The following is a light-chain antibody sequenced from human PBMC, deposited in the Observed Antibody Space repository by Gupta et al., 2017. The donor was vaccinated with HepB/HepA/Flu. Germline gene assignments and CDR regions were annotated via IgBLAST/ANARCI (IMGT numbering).Light chain of an antibody. CDR3: SSYTSSSTSWV. J-gene: IGLJ3*02. Sequence: SALTQPASVSGSPGQSITISCTGTSSDVGGYNYVSWYQQHPGKAPKLMIYEVSNRPSGVSNRFSGSKSGTTASLTISGLQAEDEADYYCSSYTSSSTSWVFGGGTKLTVL. V-gene: IGLV2-14*01. CDR2: EVS. CDR1: SSDVGGYNY.